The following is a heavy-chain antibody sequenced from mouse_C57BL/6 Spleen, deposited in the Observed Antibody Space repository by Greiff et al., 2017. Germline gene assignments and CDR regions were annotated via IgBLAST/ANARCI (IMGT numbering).Heavy chain of an antibody. CDR2: IDPSDSYT. J-gene: IGHJ1*03. Sequence: VQLQQPGAELVKPGASVKLSCKASGYTFTSYWMQWVKQRPGQGLEWIGEIDPSDSYTNYNQKFKGKATLTVDTSSSTAYMQLSSLSSEDSAVYYCARGDDYGYFDGWGTGTTVTVAS. V-gene: IGHV1-50*01. CDR3: ARGDDYGYFDG. D-gene: IGHD2-3*01. CDR1: GYTFTSYW.